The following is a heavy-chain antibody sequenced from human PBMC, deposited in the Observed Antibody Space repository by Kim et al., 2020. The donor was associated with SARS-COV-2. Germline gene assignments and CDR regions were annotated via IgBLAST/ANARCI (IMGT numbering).Heavy chain of an antibody. CDR3: AKAEHSGYYYDYFDY. V-gene: IGHV3-23*01. CDR1: GFTFSSYA. J-gene: IGHJ4*02. Sequence: GGSLRLSCAASGFTFSSYAMSWVRQAPGKGLEWVSAISGSGGSTYYADSVKGRFTISRDNSKNTLYLQMNSLRAEDTAVYYCAKAEHSGYYYDYFDYWGQGTLVTVSS. CDR2: ISGSGGST. D-gene: IGHD3-22*01.